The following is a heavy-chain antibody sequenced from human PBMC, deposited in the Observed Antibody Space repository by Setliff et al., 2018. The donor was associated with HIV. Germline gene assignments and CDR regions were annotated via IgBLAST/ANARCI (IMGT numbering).Heavy chain of an antibody. CDR1: SGSISSTTHY. CDR3: ASCHVGIAHDFNN. Sequence: PSETLSLTCTVSSGSISSTTHYWGWVRQPPGKGLEWIGSVYYSGSTYYNPSLRSRVTIAVDTSTNQVSLKLKSMTAADTAVYYCASCHVGIAHDFNNWGQGALVTVS. J-gene: IGHJ4*02. CDR2: VYYSGST. V-gene: IGHV4-39*01. D-gene: IGHD2-21*01.